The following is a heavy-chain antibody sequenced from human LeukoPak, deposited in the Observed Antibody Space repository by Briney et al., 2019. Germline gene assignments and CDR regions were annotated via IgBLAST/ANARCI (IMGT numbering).Heavy chain of an antibody. J-gene: IGHJ4*02. D-gene: IGHD4-17*01. CDR3: AKDRPTTVTTFYY. CDR2: ISYDGSNK. CDR1: GFTFSSYA. Sequence: GGSLRLSCAASGFTFSSYAMHWVRQAPGKGLEWVAVISYDGSNKYYADSVKGRFTISRDNSKNTLYLQMNSLRAEDTAVYYCAKDRPTTVTTFYYWGQGTLVTVSS. V-gene: IGHV3-30*04.